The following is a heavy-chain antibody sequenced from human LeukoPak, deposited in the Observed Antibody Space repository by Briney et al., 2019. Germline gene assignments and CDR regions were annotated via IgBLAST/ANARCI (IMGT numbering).Heavy chain of an antibody. CDR3: ARGTFGWASAGTGGMDF. Sequence: SETLSLTCTVSGCSISSYYWSWIRQPPGKGPEWIGYIYYSGSTDYTPSVKSRVTISVDTSKNQFSLKLSSVTAADTAVYYCARGTFGWASAGTGGMDFWGQGTTVTVSS. D-gene: IGHD6-13*01. J-gene: IGHJ6*02. CDR1: GCSISSYY. V-gene: IGHV4-59*01. CDR2: IYYSGST.